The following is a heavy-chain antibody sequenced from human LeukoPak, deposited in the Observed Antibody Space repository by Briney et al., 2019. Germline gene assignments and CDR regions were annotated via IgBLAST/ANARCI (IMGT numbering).Heavy chain of an antibody. CDR2: IYPGDSDT. CDR1: GYTFTSYW. V-gene: IGHV5-51*01. D-gene: IGHD6-13*01. J-gene: IGHJ6*02. Sequence: GESLKISCKGLGYTFTSYWIGWVRQMPGKGLEWVGVIYPGDSDTRYSPSFQGQVTISADKSISTAYLQWSSLKASDTAMYYCAKEAAAGYYYYGMDVWGQGTTVTVSS. CDR3: AKEAAAGYYYYGMDV.